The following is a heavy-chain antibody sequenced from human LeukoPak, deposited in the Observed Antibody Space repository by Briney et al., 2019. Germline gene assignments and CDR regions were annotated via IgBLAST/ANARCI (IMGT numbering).Heavy chain of an antibody. CDR1: GFTFSSYS. Sequence: QSGGSLRLSCAASGFTFSSYSMNWVRQAPGKGLEWVSYISSSSSTIYYADSVKGRFTISRDNAKNSLYLQMNSLRAEDTAVYYCARDRHYYDSSGYFFDYWGQGTLVTVSS. CDR3: ARDRHYYDSSGYFFDY. D-gene: IGHD3-22*01. J-gene: IGHJ4*02. V-gene: IGHV3-48*01. CDR2: ISSSSSTI.